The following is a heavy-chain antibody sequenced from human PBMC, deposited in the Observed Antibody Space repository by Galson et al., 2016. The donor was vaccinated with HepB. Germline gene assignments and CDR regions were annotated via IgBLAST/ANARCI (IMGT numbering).Heavy chain of an antibody. D-gene: IGHD3-10*01. Sequence: SVKVSCKASGYTFTDYYIHWVRQAPGQGLEWMGWINPSSGGTKYVQKFQGRVTMTGDTSINTAYMELTRVRSDDTAVYYCSRHHQRAGSGGYHSDFDYWGQGTLVTFAS. CDR3: SRHHQRAGSGGYHSDFDY. V-gene: IGHV1-2*02. CDR1: GYTFTDYY. CDR2: INPSSGGT. J-gene: IGHJ4*02.